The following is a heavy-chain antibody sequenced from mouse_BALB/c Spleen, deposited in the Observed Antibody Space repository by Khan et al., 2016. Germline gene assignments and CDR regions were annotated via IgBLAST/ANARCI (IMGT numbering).Heavy chain of an antibody. CDR3: ARKNYGRSWYFDV. CDR2: ISYDGNN. Sequence: EVQLVESGPGLVKPSQSLSLTCSVTGYSITSGYYWNWIRQFPGNKLEWMGYISYDGNNNYNPSLKNRISITRDTSKNQFFLKLNSVTTEDTATYYCARKNYGRSWYFDVWGAGTTVTVSS. V-gene: IGHV3-6*02. D-gene: IGHD1-1*01. J-gene: IGHJ1*01. CDR1: GYSITSGYY.